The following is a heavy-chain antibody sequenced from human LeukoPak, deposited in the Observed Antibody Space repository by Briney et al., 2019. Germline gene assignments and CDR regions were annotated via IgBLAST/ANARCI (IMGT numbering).Heavy chain of an antibody. V-gene: IGHV3-15*01. CDR2: IKSKTDGETT. J-gene: IGHJ4*02. D-gene: IGHD3-22*01. CDR1: GLTFSNAW. CDR3: AKVLSKGGGYYLTDY. Sequence: GGSLRLSCVASGLTFSNAWMSWVRQAPGKGLEWVGRIKSKTDGETTDYAAPVKGRFTISRDNSKNTLYLQMNSLRPEDTAVYYCAKVLSKGGGYYLTDYWGQGTLVTVSS.